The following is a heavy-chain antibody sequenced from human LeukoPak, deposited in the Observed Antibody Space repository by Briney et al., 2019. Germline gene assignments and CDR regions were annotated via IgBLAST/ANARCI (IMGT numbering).Heavy chain of an antibody. V-gene: IGHV3-49*04. J-gene: IGHJ4*02. CDR3: TRENRYSYGYLVGYYFDY. D-gene: IGHD5-18*01. CDR1: GFSFSSYS. Sequence: GGSLRLSCAASGFSFSSYSMNWVRQAPGKGLEWVGFIRSKAYGGTTEYAASVKGRFTISRDDSKSIAYLQMNSLKTEDTAVYYCTRENRYSYGYLVGYYFDYWGQGTLVTVSS. CDR2: IRSKAYGGTT.